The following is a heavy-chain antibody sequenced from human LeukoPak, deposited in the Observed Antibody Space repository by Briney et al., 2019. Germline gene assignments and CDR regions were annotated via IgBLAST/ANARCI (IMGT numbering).Heavy chain of an antibody. J-gene: IGHJ4*02. V-gene: IGHV5-51*01. CDR1: GYSFTTYW. Sequence: GESLKISCKGSGYSFTTYWIGWVRQMPGKGLEWMGIIYPGDSDTRYSPSFQGQVTISADKSSTTAYLQWDSLKASDTAIYYCARQGCTGGSCYCDHWGQGTLVSVSS. CDR2: IYPGDSDT. CDR3: ARQGCTGGSCYCDH. D-gene: IGHD2-15*01.